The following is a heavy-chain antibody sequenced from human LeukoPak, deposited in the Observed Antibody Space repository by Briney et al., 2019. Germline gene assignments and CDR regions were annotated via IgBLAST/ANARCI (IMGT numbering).Heavy chain of an antibody. J-gene: IGHJ4*02. CDR3: ARRFIAAAFFDH. Sequence: GGSLRLSCAASGFTFSSYWMSWVRQAPGKGLEWVANIKEDGSEKYYVDSVIGRFTLYRDNAKNSLYLQMNSLRAEDTAVYYCARRFIAAAFFDHWGQGTLVAVSS. D-gene: IGHD6-13*01. CDR2: IKEDGSEK. CDR1: GFTFSSYW. V-gene: IGHV3-7*01.